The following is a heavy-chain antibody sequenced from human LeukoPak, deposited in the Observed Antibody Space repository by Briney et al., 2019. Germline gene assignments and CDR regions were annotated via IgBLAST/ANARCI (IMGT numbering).Heavy chain of an antibody. D-gene: IGHD3-10*01. CDR2: INHSGST. Sequence: SETLSLTCAVYGGSFSGYYWSRIRQPPGKGLEWIGEINHSGSTNYNPSLKSRVTISVDTSKNQFSLKLSSVTAADTAAYYCAREVRRGPSYYYYYYMDVWGKGTTVTVSS. CDR1: GGSFSGYY. V-gene: IGHV4-34*01. J-gene: IGHJ6*03. CDR3: AREVRRGPSYYYYYYMDV.